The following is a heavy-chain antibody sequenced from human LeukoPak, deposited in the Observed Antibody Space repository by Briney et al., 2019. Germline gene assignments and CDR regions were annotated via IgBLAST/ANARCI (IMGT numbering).Heavy chain of an antibody. CDR1: SGFISSYY. J-gene: IGHJ3*02. CDR3: ARLVDYDNSGDPDILDI. V-gene: IGHV4-59*01. Sequence: PSETLSLTCIVSSGFISSYYWSWIRQTPGKGLEWIAFINYSGRIKYNPSLQSRVSISLDTSKNHFSLQLRSVMAVDTAVYYCARLVDYDNSGDPDILDIWGQGTIVSIS. D-gene: IGHD3-22*01. CDR2: INYSGRI.